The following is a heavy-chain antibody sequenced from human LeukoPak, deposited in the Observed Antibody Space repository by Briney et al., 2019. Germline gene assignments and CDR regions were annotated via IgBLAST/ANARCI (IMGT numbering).Heavy chain of an antibody. D-gene: IGHD2-15*01. J-gene: IGHJ6*02. Sequence: PSETLSLTCTVSGGSISSNSYYWSWIRQHPEKGLEWIGYVYYSGSTYYNPSLKSRVSISVDTSKNQLSLTLTSVTAANTAVYYCARGHRSSSAYHCNAMDVWGQGTTVTVSS. V-gene: IGHV4-31*03. CDR2: VYYSGST. CDR1: GGSISSNSYY. CDR3: ARGHRSSSAYHCNAMDV.